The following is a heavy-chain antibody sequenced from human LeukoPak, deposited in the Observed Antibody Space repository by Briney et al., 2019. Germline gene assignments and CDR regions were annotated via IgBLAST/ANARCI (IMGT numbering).Heavy chain of an antibody. J-gene: IGHJ4*02. D-gene: IGHD4-17*01. CDR2: IYHSGST. Sequence: SETLSLTCTVSGYSISSGYFWGWIRQLPGKGLECIGTIYHSGSTYYNPSLKSRVTISVDTSKNQFSLKLSSVTAADTAVYYCARFSTVTGIYIDYWGQGTLVTVSS. V-gene: IGHV4-38-2*02. CDR3: ARFSTVTGIYIDY. CDR1: GYSISSGYF.